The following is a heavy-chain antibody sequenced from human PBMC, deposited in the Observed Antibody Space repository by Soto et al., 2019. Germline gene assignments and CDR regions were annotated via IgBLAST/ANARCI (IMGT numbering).Heavy chain of an antibody. D-gene: IGHD2-2*01. CDR1: GYTFTTYG. J-gene: IGHJ3*01. V-gene: IGHV1-18*01. Sequence: QAQLVQSGGEIKKAGASVKVSCKASGYTFTTYGITWVRQAPGQGLDWMGWINPLKGDTKSAANFQDRVTMTTDTSTRTAYMELRSLRSDDTAVYYCARVKVPAAVLGAFDVLGQGTLVTVSS. CDR2: INPLKGDT. CDR3: ARVKVPAAVLGAFDV.